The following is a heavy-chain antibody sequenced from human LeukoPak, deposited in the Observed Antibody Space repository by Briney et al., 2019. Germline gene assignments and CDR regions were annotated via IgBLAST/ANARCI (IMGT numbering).Heavy chain of an antibody. Sequence: ASVKVSCKASGGTFSSYAISWVRQAPGQGLEWMGRIIPILGIANYAQKFQGRVTITADKSTSTAYMELSSLRSEDTAVYYCARDFGGYCSSTSCRPLKDAFDIWGQGTMVTVSS. V-gene: IGHV1-69*04. CDR3: ARDFGGYCSSTSCRPLKDAFDI. J-gene: IGHJ3*02. CDR1: GGTFSSYA. CDR2: IIPILGIA. D-gene: IGHD2-2*01.